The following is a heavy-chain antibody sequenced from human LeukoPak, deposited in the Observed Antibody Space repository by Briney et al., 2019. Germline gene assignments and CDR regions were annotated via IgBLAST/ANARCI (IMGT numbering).Heavy chain of an antibody. CDR3: ARDPNHGALDF. CDR1: GFTSSAFW. Sequence: GGSLRLSCVASGFTSSAFWMSWVRRPPGKGLEWVANIKYNGREKDYVDSLKGRLTISRDNAKNSVYLEMSSLRVEDPAVYYCARDPNHGALDFWGQGLLVTVSS. D-gene: IGHD1-14*01. CDR2: IKYNGREK. V-gene: IGHV3-7*01. J-gene: IGHJ4*02.